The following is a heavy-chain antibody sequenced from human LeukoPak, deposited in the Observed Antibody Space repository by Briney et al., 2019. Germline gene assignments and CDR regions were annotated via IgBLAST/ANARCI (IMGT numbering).Heavy chain of an antibody. Sequence: GGSLRLSCAVSGFTFSRNGMNWVRQAPGKGLEWVSSMSGIGGFVHYADSVKGRFTISRDNAKSSLYLQMNSLRAEDTAVYFCARDDYSDSPTYYNGMDVWGQGTAVTVSS. CDR2: MSGIGGFV. D-gene: IGHD4/OR15-4a*01. CDR3: ARDDYSDSPTYYNGMDV. CDR1: GFTFSRNG. J-gene: IGHJ6*02. V-gene: IGHV3-21*01.